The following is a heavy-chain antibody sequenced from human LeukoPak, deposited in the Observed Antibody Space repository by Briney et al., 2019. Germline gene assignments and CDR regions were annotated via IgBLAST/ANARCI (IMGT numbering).Heavy chain of an antibody. CDR3: AKNGDYKYAYYFDY. Sequence: GGPLRLSCAASGFTFSSYGMHWVRQAPGKGLEWVAVISYDGSNKYYADSVKGRFTISRDNSKNTLYLQMNSLRAEDTAVYYCAKNGDYKYAYYFDYWGQGTLVTVSS. D-gene: IGHD4-17*01. J-gene: IGHJ4*02. V-gene: IGHV3-30*18. CDR1: GFTFSSYG. CDR2: ISYDGSNK.